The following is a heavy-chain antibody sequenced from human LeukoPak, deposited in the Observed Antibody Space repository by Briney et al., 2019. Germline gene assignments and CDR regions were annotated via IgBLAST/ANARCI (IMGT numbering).Heavy chain of an antibody. CDR2: ISSSSSYI. Sequence: GGSLRLSCAASGFTFSSYSMNWVRQAPGKGLEWVSSISSSSSYIYYADSVKGRFTISRDNAKNSLYLQMNSLRAEDTAVYYCAKDFWSSSNYFDYWGQGTLVTVSS. CDR1: GFTFSSYS. J-gene: IGHJ4*02. V-gene: IGHV3-21*01. D-gene: IGHD6-6*01. CDR3: AKDFWSSSNYFDY.